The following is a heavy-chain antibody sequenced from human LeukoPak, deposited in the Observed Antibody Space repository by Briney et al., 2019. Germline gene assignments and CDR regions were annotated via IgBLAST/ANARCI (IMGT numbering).Heavy chain of an antibody. CDR2: IRSKAYGGTT. CDR3: TRDLGSGTFYSSSWSY. D-gene: IGHD6-13*01. Sequence: GGSLRLSCAASGFTFSDEYMSWIRQAPGKGLEWVGFIRSKAYGGTTEYAASVKGRFTISRDDSKSIAYLQMNSQKTEDTAVYYCTRDLGSGTFYSSSWSYWGQGTLVTVSS. J-gene: IGHJ4*02. CDR1: GFTFSDEY. V-gene: IGHV3-49*03.